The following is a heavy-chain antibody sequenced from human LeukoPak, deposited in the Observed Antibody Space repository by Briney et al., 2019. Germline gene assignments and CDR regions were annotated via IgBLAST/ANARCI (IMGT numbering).Heavy chain of an antibody. V-gene: IGHV4-39*01. Sequence: PSETLSLTCTVSGGSISSSNYWGWIRQPPGKGLEWIGSLYYSGTTYYNPSLKSRVTISVDTSKNQFSLKLSSVTAADTAVYYCARRTPYDFWSAHPGPEGYFDLWGRGTLVTVSS. D-gene: IGHD3-3*01. CDR1: GGSISSSNY. J-gene: IGHJ2*01. CDR3: ARRTPYDFWSAHPGPEGYFDL. CDR2: LYYSGTT.